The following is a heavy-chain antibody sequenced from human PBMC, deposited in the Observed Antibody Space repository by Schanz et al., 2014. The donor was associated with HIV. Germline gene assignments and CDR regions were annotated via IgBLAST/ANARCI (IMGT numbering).Heavy chain of an antibody. J-gene: IGHJ6*02. CDR2: IWYDGSNK. D-gene: IGHD3-16*01. Sequence: QVQLVESGGGVVQPGRSLRVSCAASGFTFNSYGMHWVRQAPGKGLEWVAAIWYDGSNKFYADSVKGRFTISRDNAKKSLFLQMESLRAEDTAVYYCARDGGEVWGQGTTVTVSS. CDR3: ARDGGEV. CDR1: GFTFNSYG. V-gene: IGHV3-33*08.